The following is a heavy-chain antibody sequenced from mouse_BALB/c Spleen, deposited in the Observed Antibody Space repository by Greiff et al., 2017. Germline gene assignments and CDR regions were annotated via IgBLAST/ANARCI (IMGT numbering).Heavy chain of an antibody. V-gene: IGHV3-6*02. D-gene: IGHD2-14*01. J-gene: IGHJ3*01. CDR2: ISYDGSN. Sequence: EVQLQESGPGLVKPSQSLSLTCSVTGYSITSGYYWNWIRQFPGNKLEWMGYISYDGSNNYNPSLKNRISITRDTSKNQFFLKLNSVTTEDTATYYCASYYRYDERVFAYWGQGTLVTVSA. CDR1: GYSITSGYY. CDR3: ASYYRYDERVFAY.